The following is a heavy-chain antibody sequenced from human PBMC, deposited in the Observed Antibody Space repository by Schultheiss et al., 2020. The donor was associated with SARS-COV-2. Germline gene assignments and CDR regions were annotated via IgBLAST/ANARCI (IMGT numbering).Heavy chain of an antibody. CDR1: GFTFSSYD. V-gene: IGHV3-13*01. CDR2: IGTAGDT. J-gene: IGHJ4*02. CDR3: ARSNLAIPDY. Sequence: GGSLRLSCAASGFTFSSYDMHWVRQATGKGLEWVSAIGTAGDTYYPGSVKGRFTISRDNSKNTLYLQMNSLRAEDTAVYYCARSNLAIPDYWGQGTLVTVSS. D-gene: IGHD2-21*01.